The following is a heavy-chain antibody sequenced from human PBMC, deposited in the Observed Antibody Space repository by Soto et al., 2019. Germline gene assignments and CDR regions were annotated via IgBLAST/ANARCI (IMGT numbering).Heavy chain of an antibody. V-gene: IGHV1-46*01. D-gene: IGHD3-22*01. J-gene: IGHJ3*02. CDR1: GYTFTSYY. Sequence: ASVKVSCKASGYTFTSYYMHWVRQAPGQGLEWMGIINPSGGSTSYAQKFQGRVTMTRDTSTSTVYMELSSLRSEDTAVYYCARDLGYYDSSGYYNDAFDIWGQGTMVTLSS. CDR2: INPSGGST. CDR3: ARDLGYYDSSGYYNDAFDI.